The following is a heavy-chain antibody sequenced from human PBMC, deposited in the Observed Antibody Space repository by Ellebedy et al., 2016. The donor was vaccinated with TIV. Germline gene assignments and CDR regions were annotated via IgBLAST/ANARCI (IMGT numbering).Heavy chain of an antibody. V-gene: IGHV3-9*01. CDR3: ARGKIGELWVFMDV. J-gene: IGHJ6*03. D-gene: IGHD3-10*01. CDR2: ISWNSGSI. CDR1: GFRFDDHA. Sequence: SLKISCAVSGFRFDDHALHWVRQAPGKGLEWVPGISWNSGSIGYVDSVKGRFTVSRDNAKKSLYLQMNSLRAEDTALYYCARGKIGELWVFMDVWGKGTTVTVSS.